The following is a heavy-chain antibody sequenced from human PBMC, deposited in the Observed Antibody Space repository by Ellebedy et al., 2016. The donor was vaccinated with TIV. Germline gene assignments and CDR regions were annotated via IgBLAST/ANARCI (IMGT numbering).Heavy chain of an antibody. J-gene: IGHJ4*02. Sequence: GESLKISCAASGFTVSSNYMSWVRQAPGKGLEWVSVIYSGGATSYADSVKGRFTISRDNSKNTLYLQMNSLRVEDTAVYYCARKYIYGFDWGQGTLVTASS. CDR3: ARKYIYGFD. D-gene: IGHD5-18*01. V-gene: IGHV3-66*01. CDR1: GFTVSSNY. CDR2: IYSGGAT.